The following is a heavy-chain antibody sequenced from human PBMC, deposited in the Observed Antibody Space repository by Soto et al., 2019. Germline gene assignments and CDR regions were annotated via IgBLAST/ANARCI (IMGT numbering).Heavy chain of an antibody. D-gene: IGHD4-17*01. V-gene: IGHV5-51*01. Sequence: PGESLKISCEGSGYSFTSYWIGWVRQMPGKGLEWMGIIYPGDSDTRYSPSFQGQVTISADKSISTAYLQWSSLKASDTAMYYCARHEDYGGNSIRYYYYGMDVWGQGTTVTVSS. CDR2: IYPGDSDT. CDR1: GYSFTSYW. CDR3: ARHEDYGGNSIRYYYYGMDV. J-gene: IGHJ6*02.